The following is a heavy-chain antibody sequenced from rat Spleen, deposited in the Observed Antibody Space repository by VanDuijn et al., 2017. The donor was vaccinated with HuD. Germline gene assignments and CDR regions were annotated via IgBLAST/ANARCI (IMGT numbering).Heavy chain of an antibody. V-gene: IGHV4-2*01. J-gene: IGHJ4*01. CDR3: ARHMPPTSYVMDA. D-gene: IGHD3-4*01. Sequence: EVKLVESGGGLVQPGRSLKLSCAASGFNFNVYWMGWVRQAPGKGLEWIAEINKDSSIMKYSPALKEKLTISRDNVQNTLYLQMKSLRSEDTATYYCARHMPPTSYVMDAWGQGASVTVSS. CDR1: GFNFNVYW. CDR2: INKDSSIM.